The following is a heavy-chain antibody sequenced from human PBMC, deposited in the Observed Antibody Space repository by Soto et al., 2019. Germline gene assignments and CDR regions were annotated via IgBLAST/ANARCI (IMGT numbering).Heavy chain of an antibody. CDR2: FHYSGST. J-gene: IGHJ6*02. CDR3: ARRSYYYCSGSYYGPYYYYGMDV. D-gene: IGHD3-10*01. Sequence: PSETLSLTCTVSGGSISSRDSYWGWIRQPPGKGLEWIGSFHYSGSTYYNPSLKSRVTISVDTSKNQFSLKLSSVTAADTAVYYCARRSYYYCSGSYYGPYYYYGMDVWGQGTTVTVSS. CDR1: GGSISSRDSY. V-gene: IGHV4-39*07.